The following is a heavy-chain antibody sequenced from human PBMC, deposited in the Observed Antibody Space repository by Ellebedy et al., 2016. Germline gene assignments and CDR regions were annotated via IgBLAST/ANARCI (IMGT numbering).Heavy chain of an antibody. CDR3: AKDLIVEMATTVGYYYYYGMDV. CDR1: GFTFSSYG. J-gene: IGHJ6*02. D-gene: IGHD5-24*01. V-gene: IGHV3-30*02. CDR2: IWYDGSNK. Sequence: GGSLRLXXAASGFTFSSYGMHWVRQAPGKGLEWVAVIWYDGSNKSYADSVKGRFTISRDNSKNTLYLQMNSLRAEDTAVYYRAKDLIVEMATTVGYYYYYGMDVWGQGTTVTVSS.